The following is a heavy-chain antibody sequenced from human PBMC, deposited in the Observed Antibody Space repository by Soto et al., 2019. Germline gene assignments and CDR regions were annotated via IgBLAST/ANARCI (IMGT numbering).Heavy chain of an antibody. J-gene: IGHJ4*02. Sequence: QVQLVESGGGVVQPGRSLRLSCAASGFTFSSYGMHWVRQAPGKGLEWVAVIWYDGSNKYYADSVKGRFTISRDNSKNXXSLQMNSLRAEDTAVYYCARDLSDILTGYPLGFDYWGQGTLVTVSS. CDR3: ARDLSDILTGYPLGFDY. V-gene: IGHV3-33*01. CDR1: GFTFSSYG. D-gene: IGHD3-9*01. CDR2: IWYDGSNK.